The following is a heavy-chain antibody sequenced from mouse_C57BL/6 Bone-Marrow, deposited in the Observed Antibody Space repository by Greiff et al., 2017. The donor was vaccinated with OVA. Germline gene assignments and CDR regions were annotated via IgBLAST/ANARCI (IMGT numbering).Heavy chain of an antibody. CDR2: INPNYGTT. D-gene: IGHD2-4*01. Sequence: EVQLQQSGPELVKPGASVKISCKASGYSFTDYNMNWVKQSTGKSLEWIGVINPNYGTTSYNQKFKGKATFTVAPSSSTAYLQLNSLTSEDSAVDYCAREGDYDVRYYAMDYWGQGTSVTVSS. V-gene: IGHV1-39*01. J-gene: IGHJ4*01. CDR3: AREGDYDVRYYAMDY. CDR1: GYSFTDYN.